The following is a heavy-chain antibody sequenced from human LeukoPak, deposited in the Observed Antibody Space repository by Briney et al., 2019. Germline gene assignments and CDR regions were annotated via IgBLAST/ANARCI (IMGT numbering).Heavy chain of an antibody. CDR2: IYYNGNT. CDR3: ARGGYGGLPFDY. D-gene: IGHD4-23*01. Sequence: SETLSLTCTVSGGSISSYYWSWIRRPPGKRLEWIGYIYYNGNTNYNPSLKSRVTISVDTSKNQFSLKLSSVTAADTAVYYCARGGYGGLPFDYWGQGTLVTVSS. V-gene: IGHV4-59*01. CDR1: GGSISSYY. J-gene: IGHJ4*02.